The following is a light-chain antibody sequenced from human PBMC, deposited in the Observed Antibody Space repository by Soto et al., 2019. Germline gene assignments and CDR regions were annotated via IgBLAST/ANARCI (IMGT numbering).Light chain of an antibody. CDR2: LNSDGSH. Sequence: QSVLTQSPSASASLGASVELTCTLSSGHSSYAIAWHQQEREKGPRYLMRLNSDGSHTKGDGIPDRFSGSSSGAERYLTISSLQSEDEADYYCQTWGTGIWVFGGGTKLTVL. CDR1: SGHSSYA. CDR3: QTWGTGIWV. V-gene: IGLV4-69*01. J-gene: IGLJ3*02.